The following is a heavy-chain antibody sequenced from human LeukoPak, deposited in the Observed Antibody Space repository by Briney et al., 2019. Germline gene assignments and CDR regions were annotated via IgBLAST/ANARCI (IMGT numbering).Heavy chain of an antibody. V-gene: IGHV1-2*02. CDR1: GYTFTGYY. D-gene: IGHD3-10*01. J-gene: IGHJ3*02. CDR2: INPNSGGT. Sequence: ASVKVSCKASGYTFTGYYMQWVRQAPGQGLGWMGWINPNSGGTNYAQKFQGRVTMTRDTSISTAYMELSRLRSDDPAVYYCARDNELLCAFDIWGQGTMVTVSS. CDR3: ARDNELLCAFDI.